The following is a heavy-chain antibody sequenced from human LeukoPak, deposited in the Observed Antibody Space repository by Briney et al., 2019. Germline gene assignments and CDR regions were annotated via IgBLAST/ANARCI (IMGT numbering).Heavy chain of an antibody. CDR3: ATPRGAGYCSSTSCLGGY. V-gene: IGHV3-23*01. J-gene: IGHJ4*02. CDR1: GFTFSGSA. Sequence: PGGSLRLSCAASGFTFSGSAMSWVREAPGEGLEWVSAISGSGGGTYYADSVRGRFTISRDNSNNTLYLQMNSLRAADTAVYYCATPRGAGYCSSTSCLGGYWGQGTLVTVSS. D-gene: IGHD2-2*03. CDR2: ISGSGGGT.